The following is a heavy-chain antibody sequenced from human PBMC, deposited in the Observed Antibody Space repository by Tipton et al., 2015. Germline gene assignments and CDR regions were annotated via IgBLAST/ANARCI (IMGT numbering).Heavy chain of an antibody. CDR3: VREMQWLYGMDV. J-gene: IGHJ6*02. Sequence: SLRLSCAASGFTFSRYWMSRVRQAPGKGLEWVANIKQDGSEKYYVDSVKGRFTISRDNAKNSLYLQMNSLRAEDTAVYYCVREMQWLYGMDVWGQGTTVTVSS. D-gene: IGHD6-19*01. CDR2: IKQDGSEK. V-gene: IGHV3-7*01. CDR1: GFTFSRYW.